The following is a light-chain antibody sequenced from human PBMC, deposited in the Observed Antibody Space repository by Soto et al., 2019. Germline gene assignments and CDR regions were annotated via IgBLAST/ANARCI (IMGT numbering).Light chain of an antibody. Sequence: QSALTQPRSVSGSTGQSVTISCTGTSSDVGGYNYVSWYQQHPGKAPKLMIYDVSKRPSGVPDRFSGSKSGNTASLTISGLQAEDGADYYCCSYAGSYTVVFGGGTKLTVL. CDR3: CSYAGSYTVV. CDR1: SSDVGGYNY. CDR2: DVS. V-gene: IGLV2-11*01. J-gene: IGLJ2*01.